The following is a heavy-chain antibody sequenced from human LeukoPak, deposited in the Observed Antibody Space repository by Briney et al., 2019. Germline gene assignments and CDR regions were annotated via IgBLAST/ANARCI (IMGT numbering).Heavy chain of an antibody. CDR2: IYYSGST. D-gene: IGHD5-18*01. CDR1: GGSISSGGYY. J-gene: IGHJ4*02. V-gene: IGHV4-31*03. Sequence: SQTLSLTCTVSGGSISSGGYYWSGIRQHPGKGLEWIGYIYYSGSTYYNPSLKSRVTISVDTSRNQFSLKLSSVTAADTAVYYCASGGYGLAFDYWGQGTLVTVSS. CDR3: ASGGYGLAFDY.